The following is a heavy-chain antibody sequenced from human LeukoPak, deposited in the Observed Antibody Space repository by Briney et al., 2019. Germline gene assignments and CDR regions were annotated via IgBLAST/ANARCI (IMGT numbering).Heavy chain of an antibody. CDR1: GGTFSSYG. D-gene: IGHD1-26*01. CDR2: IIPIFGTA. V-gene: IGHV1-69*13. J-gene: IGHJ5*02. Sequence: GASVKVSCKASGGTFSSYGISWVRQAPGQGLEWMGGIIPIFGTANYAQKFQGRVTITADESTSTAYMELSSLRSEDTAVYYCARGRSGSYYEYWFDPWGQGTLVTVSS. CDR3: ARGRSGSYYEYWFDP.